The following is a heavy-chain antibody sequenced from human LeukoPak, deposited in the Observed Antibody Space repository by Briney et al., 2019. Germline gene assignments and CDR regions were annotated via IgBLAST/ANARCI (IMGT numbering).Heavy chain of an antibody. CDR3: ARDERCDSSGYPFDY. CDR2: INPNSGDA. D-gene: IGHD3-22*01. V-gene: IGHV1-2*02. J-gene: IGHJ4*02. Sequence: GASVKVSCKASGYTFTGYFMHWVRQAPGQGLEWMGWINPNSGDANYAQKFQGRVTMTRDTSISTAYMELSRLRSDDTAVYYCARDERCDSSGYPFDYWGQGTLVTVSS. CDR1: GYTFTGYF.